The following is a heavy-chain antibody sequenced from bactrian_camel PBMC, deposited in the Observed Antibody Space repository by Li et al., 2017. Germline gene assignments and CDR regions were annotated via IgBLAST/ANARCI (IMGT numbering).Heavy chain of an antibody. CDR1: GSSYYESHC. D-gene: IGHD1*01. Sequence: HVQLVESGGGSVQTGGSLKLSCVASGSSYYESHCIGWFRQAPGTRREGVAVTHAGAGGTYYADSVKGRFTISQDNAKNTLYLQMNSLKPEDTGMYYCAASYAPVYGSARPRCTPASIDGTDYWGKGTQVTVS. J-gene: IGHJ7*01. CDR2: THAGAGGT. V-gene: IGHV3S1*01.